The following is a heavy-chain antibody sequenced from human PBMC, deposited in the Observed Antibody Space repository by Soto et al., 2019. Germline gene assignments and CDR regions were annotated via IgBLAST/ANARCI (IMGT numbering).Heavy chain of an antibody. D-gene: IGHD1-20*01. CDR2: ISQSGTA. CDR3: AREVSGIQAFDY. V-gene: IGHV4-4*02. Sequence: QVQLQESGPGLVKPSGTLSLSCAVPGGSISSNNWWNWVRQPPGKGLEWIGEISQSGTANYNPSLKRRVTISVDRSKKFFSLKLDSVTAADTAVYYCAREVSGIQAFDYWGQGTLVTVSS. CDR1: GGSISSNNW. J-gene: IGHJ4*02.